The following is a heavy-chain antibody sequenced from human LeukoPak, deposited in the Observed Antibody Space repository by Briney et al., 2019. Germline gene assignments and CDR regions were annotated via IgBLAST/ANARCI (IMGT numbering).Heavy chain of an antibody. CDR1: GFTFSSYS. CDR2: ISSSSSYI. Sequence: KSGGSLRLSCAASGFTFSSYSMNWVRQAPGKGLEWVSSISSSSSYIYYADSVKGRFTISRDNAKNSLYLQMNSLRAEDTAVYYCASSAAGDAWGAPFDYWGQGTLVTVSS. J-gene: IGHJ4*02. CDR3: ASSAAGDAWGAPFDY. V-gene: IGHV3-21*01. D-gene: IGHD6-13*01.